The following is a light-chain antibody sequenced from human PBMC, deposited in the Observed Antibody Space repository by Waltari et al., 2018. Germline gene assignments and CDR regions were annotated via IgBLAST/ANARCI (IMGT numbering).Light chain of an antibody. CDR3: LVWDTVSDHPV. J-gene: IGLJ3*02. Sequence: YVVTQPPSVSEAPGKTARITGGGIKLSGKSVHWYQQKAGQAPVLVIHYDSDRTSGIPERFSGSNSGNTATLTISRVDAGDEADYFCLVWDTVSDHPVFGGGTKLTVL. CDR1: KLSGKS. CDR2: YDS. V-gene: IGLV3-21*04.